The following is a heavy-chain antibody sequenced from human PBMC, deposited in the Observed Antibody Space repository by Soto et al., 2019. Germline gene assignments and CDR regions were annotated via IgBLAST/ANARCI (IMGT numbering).Heavy chain of an antibody. CDR2: MSKDGGNI. V-gene: IGHV3-30-3*01. Sequence: GGSLRLSCVASGFTFSSYSMHWVRQAPGKGLEWVAVMSKDGGNIYHADSVRGRFTISRDNSKNRLYLEMNSLRYEDTALYYCVREVLGSYGMDVWGQGTTVTVSS. CDR1: GFTFSSYS. D-gene: IGHD2-2*03. CDR3: VREVLGSYGMDV. J-gene: IGHJ6*02.